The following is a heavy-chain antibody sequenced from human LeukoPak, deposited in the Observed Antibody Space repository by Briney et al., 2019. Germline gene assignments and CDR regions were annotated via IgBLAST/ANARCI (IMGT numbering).Heavy chain of an antibody. CDR2: ISSSGSTI. J-gene: IGHJ4*02. D-gene: IGHD6-13*01. V-gene: IGHV3-11*04. Sequence: PGGSLRLSCAASGFTFSDYYMSWIRQAPGKGLEWVSYISSSGSTIYYADSVKGRFTISRDNAKNSLYLQMNSLRAEDTAVYYCARARVIAAAGKWLVGGNYFDYWGQGTLVTVSS. CDR1: GFTFSDYY. CDR3: ARARVIAAAGKWLVGGNYFDY.